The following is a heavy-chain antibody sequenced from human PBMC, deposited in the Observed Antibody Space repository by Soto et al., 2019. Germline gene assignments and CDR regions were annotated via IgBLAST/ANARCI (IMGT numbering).Heavy chain of an antibody. V-gene: IGHV3-7*01. Sequence: PGGSLRLSCAASGFTFSSYWMSWVRQAPGKGLEWVANIKQDGSEKYCVDSVKGRFTISRDNAKNSLYLQMNSLRAEDTAVYYCARGHPTRYYYYYYMDVWGKGTTVTVSS. J-gene: IGHJ6*03. CDR3: ARGHPTRYYYYYYMDV. CDR1: GFTFSSYW. CDR2: IKQDGSEK.